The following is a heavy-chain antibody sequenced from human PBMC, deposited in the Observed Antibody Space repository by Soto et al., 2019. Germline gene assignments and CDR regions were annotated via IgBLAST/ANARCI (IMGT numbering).Heavy chain of an antibody. Sequence: QVQLVQSGTEVKKPGASVKVSCKASGYTFTDSHIHWVRQASGQGLEWLGWINPKTGDTNYPQKFHGRITMTRDTSMSTAYMELTNLTSDDTAVYYCERDPPRYFTSSPEGAGLWGQGTLVTVSS. D-gene: IGHD2-21*01. CDR2: INPKTGDT. CDR1: GYTFTDSH. J-gene: IGHJ4*02. CDR3: ERDPPRYFTSSPEGAGL. V-gene: IGHV1-2*02.